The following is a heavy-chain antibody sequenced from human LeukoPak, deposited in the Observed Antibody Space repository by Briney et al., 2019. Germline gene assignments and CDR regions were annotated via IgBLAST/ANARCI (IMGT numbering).Heavy chain of an antibody. V-gene: IGHV4-30-4*08. CDR2: IYYSGST. Sequence: SQTLSLTCTVPGGSISSGDYYWSWIRQPPGKGLEWIGYIYYSGSTYYNPSLKSRATISVDTSKNQFSLKLSSVTAADTAVYYCAREVLYSSSGKDYWGQGTLVTVSS. D-gene: IGHD6-6*01. CDR3: AREVLYSSSGKDY. CDR1: GGSISSGDYY. J-gene: IGHJ4*02.